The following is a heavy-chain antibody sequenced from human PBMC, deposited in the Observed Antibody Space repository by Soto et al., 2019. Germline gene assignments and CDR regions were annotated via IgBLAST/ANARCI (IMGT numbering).Heavy chain of an antibody. V-gene: IGHV3-20*04. D-gene: IGHD6-13*01. Sequence: GGSLRLSCAASGFTFDGYGMSWVRQAPGKGLEWVSGINWNGGSTGYADSVKGRFTISRDNAKNSLYLQMNSLRAEDTALYYCARDRSWQQLVWHYSEYWGQGTLVTVSS. CDR2: INWNGGST. CDR1: GFTFDGYG. J-gene: IGHJ4*02. CDR3: ARDRSWQQLVWHYSEY.